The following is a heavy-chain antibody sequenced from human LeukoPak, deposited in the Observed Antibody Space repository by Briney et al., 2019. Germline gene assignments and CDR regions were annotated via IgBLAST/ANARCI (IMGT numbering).Heavy chain of an antibody. CDR1: GFTFSSYW. CDR2: IKQDESEK. J-gene: IGHJ5*02. Sequence: PGGSLRLSCAASGFTFSSYWMSWVRQAPGKGREWVANIKQDESEKYYVDSVKGRFTISRDNAKNSLYLQMNSLRAEDTAVYYCARDTVTGVDWFDPWGQGTLVTVSS. D-gene: IGHD7-27*01. V-gene: IGHV3-7*01. CDR3: ARDTVTGVDWFDP.